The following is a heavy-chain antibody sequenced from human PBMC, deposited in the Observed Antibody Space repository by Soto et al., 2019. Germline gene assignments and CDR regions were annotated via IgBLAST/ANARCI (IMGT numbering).Heavy chain of an antibody. Sequence: SETLTLTCAVTGGSISSGGYSWSWIRQPPGKGLEWIGYIYHSGSTYYNPSLKSRVTISVDRSNNQFPLKLSSVTAADTAVYYCARVPDRWGQGTLVTVSS. CDR2: IYHSGST. CDR1: GGSISSGGYS. V-gene: IGHV4-30-2*01. D-gene: IGHD2-2*01. J-gene: IGHJ5*02. CDR3: ARVPDR.